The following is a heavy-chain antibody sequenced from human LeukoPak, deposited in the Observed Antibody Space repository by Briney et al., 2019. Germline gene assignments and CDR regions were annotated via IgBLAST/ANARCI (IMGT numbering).Heavy chain of an antibody. CDR2: IYTSGST. CDR3: ASLLPDY. J-gene: IGHJ4*02. Sequence: SETLSLTCTVSGYSISSGFYWSWIRQPAGKGLEWIGRIYTSGSTNYNPSLKSRVTMSVDTSKNQFSLKLSSVTAADTAVYYCASLLPDYWGQGTLVTVSS. CDR1: GYSISSGFY. V-gene: IGHV4-4*07.